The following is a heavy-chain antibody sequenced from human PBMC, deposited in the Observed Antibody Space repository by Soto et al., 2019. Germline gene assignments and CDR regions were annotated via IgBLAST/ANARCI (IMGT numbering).Heavy chain of an antibody. CDR2: ISSSGGST. V-gene: IGHV3-23*01. CDR1: VFPFSSYA. CDR3: AYSSTPFDY. D-gene: IGHD6-13*01. Sequence: PGGPLSLSCAASVFPFSSYAMSWVRQAPGKGLEWVSAISSSGGSTYYADSVKGRFTISRDNSKNTLYLQMNSLRAEDTAVYYCAYSSTPFDYWGQGTLVTVSS. J-gene: IGHJ4*02.